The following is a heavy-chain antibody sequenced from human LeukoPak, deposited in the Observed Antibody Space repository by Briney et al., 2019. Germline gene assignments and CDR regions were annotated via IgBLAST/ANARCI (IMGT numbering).Heavy chain of an antibody. CDR3: ANHLAYGSTSCPPFDD. D-gene: IGHD2-2*01. CDR1: GFTFSSYS. Sequence: PGGSLRLSCAASGFTFSSYSMSWVRQAPGKGLEWVSSISDNSYWIYYAASVEGRFIISRDNAKNSLYLQMSSLRAEDTAVYYCANHLAYGSTSCPPFDDWGQGTLVTVSS. J-gene: IGHJ4*02. V-gene: IGHV3-21*01. CDR2: ISDNSYWI.